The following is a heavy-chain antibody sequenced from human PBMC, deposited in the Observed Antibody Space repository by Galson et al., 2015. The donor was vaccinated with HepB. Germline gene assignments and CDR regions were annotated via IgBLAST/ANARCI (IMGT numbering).Heavy chain of an antibody. Sequence: SLRLSCAASGFTFSSYGMHWVRQAPGKGLEWVAVISYDGSNKYYADSVKGRFTISRDNSKNTLYLQMNSLRAEDTAVYYCAKGNYYDSSGYYGYWYFDLWGRGTLVTVSS. D-gene: IGHD3-22*01. V-gene: IGHV3-30*18. CDR2: ISYDGSNK. J-gene: IGHJ2*01. CDR3: AKGNYYDSSGYYGYWYFDL. CDR1: GFTFSSYG.